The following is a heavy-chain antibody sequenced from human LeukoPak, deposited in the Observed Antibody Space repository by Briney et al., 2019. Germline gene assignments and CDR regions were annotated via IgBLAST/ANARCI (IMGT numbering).Heavy chain of an antibody. J-gene: IGHJ3*02. CDR3: ARGKARDAFDI. CDR1: GYTFTGYY. CDR2: INPNRGGT. Sequence: ASVKVSCKASGYTFTGYYMHWVRQAPGQGLEWMGWINPNRGGTNYAQKFQGWVTMTRDTSISTAYMELSRLRSDDTAVYYCARGKARDAFDIWGQGTMVTVSS. V-gene: IGHV1-2*04.